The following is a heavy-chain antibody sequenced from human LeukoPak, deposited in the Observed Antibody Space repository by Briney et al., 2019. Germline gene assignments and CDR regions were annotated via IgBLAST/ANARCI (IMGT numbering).Heavy chain of an antibody. D-gene: IGHD3-16*02. CDR2: IYYSGST. J-gene: IGHJ4*02. CDR3: ARKITVWGSYPRHLSPFDY. CDR1: GGSISSSSYY. V-gene: IGHV4-39*01. Sequence: SEALSLTCTVSGGSISSSSYYWGWIRQPPGKGLEWIGSIYYSGSTYYNPSLKSRVTISVDTSKNQFSLKLSSVTAADTAVYYCARKITVWGSYPRHLSPFDYWGQGTLVTVSS.